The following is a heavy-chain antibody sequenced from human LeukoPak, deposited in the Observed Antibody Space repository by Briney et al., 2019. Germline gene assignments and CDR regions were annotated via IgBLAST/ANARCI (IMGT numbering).Heavy chain of an antibody. CDR2: IYPSDSDT. CDR1: GYSFTTYW. V-gene: IGHV5-51*01. Sequence: GESLKISCQGSGYSFTTYWIGWVRQMPGKGLEWMGIIYPSDSDTRYSPSFQGQVTISADKSINTAYLQWSNLKASDTATHYCARGHQAEGGWFDRWGQGTLVTVSS. CDR3: ARGHQAEGGWFDR. D-gene: IGHD2-15*01. J-gene: IGHJ5*02.